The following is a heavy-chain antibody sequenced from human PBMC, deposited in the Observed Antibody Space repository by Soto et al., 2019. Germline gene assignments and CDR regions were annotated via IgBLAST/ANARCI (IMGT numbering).Heavy chain of an antibody. CDR1: GFTLGNYW. CDR3: ARDVGGILDY. V-gene: IGHV3-7*03. CDR2: ARQDGVDK. Sequence: PGGSLRFSCTASGFTLGNYWMAWVCQAPGKGLEWVANARQDGVDKGHAASVRYRFTIIRENASNSVFLQMNSLRAEDTAVYFCARDVGGILDYWGQGALVTVSS. J-gene: IGHJ4*02.